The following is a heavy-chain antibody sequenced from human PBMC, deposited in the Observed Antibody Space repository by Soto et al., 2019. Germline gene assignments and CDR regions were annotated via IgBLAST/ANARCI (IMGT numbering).Heavy chain of an antibody. D-gene: IGHD6-19*01. Sequence: EVQLVESGGGLVQPGGSLRLSCAAITLIFSDYHEEWVRQAPGKGLEWVGRIRRKANSYTTEYAASVKGRFTISRDDSKNSLYLQMNSLKSEDTAVYYCAMLGGWSGGSSGMDVWGQGTTVTVS. CDR3: AMLGGWSGGSSGMDV. J-gene: IGHJ6*02. CDR1: TLIFSDYH. CDR2: IRRKANSYTT. V-gene: IGHV3-72*01.